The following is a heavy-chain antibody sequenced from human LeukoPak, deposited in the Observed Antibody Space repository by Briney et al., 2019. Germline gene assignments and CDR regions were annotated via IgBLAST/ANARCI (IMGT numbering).Heavy chain of an antibody. CDR1: GYTCTSYY. CDR3: VRGASSIAALNPFWYFDL. CDR2: INPSGGST. J-gene: IGHJ2*01. Sequence: ASVKVSCKASGYTCTSYYMHWVRQGPGQGLEWMGIINPSGGSTSYAQKFQGRVTMTRDTSTNTVYMELSCLRSEDTAVFYCVRGASSIAALNPFWYFDLWGRGTLVTVSS. D-gene: IGHD6-6*01. V-gene: IGHV1-46*01.